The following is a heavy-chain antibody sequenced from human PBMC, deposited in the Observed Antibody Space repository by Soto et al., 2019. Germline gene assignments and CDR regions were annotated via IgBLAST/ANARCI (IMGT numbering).Heavy chain of an antibody. D-gene: IGHD4-17*01. J-gene: IGHJ4*02. V-gene: IGHV1-69*13. CDR3: ATPRRDYGGLYFDY. CDR1: GGTFSSYA. Sequence: ASVKVSCKASGGTFSSYAISWVRQAPGQGLEWMGGIIPIFGTANYAQKFQGRVTITADESTSTAYMELSSLRSEDTAVYYCATPRRDYGGLYFDYWGQGTLVTVSS. CDR2: IIPIFGTA.